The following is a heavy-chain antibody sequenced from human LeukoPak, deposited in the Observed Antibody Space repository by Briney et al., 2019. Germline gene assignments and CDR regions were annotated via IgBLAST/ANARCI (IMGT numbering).Heavy chain of an antibody. Sequence: PGGSLRLSCAASGFTFSSYAMSWVRQAPGKGLEWVSAISGSGGSTYYADSVKGRFTISRDNSKNTLYPQMNSLRAEDTAVYYCAKDADCSSTSCYVYYYYMDVWGKGTTVTVSS. CDR2: ISGSGGST. J-gene: IGHJ6*03. CDR3: AKDADCSSTSCYVYYYYMDV. D-gene: IGHD2-2*01. CDR1: GFTFSSYA. V-gene: IGHV3-23*01.